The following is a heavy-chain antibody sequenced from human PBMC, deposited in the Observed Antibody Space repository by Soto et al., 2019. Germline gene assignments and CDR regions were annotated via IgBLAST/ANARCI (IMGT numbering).Heavy chain of an antibody. CDR2: IWYDGSNK. V-gene: IGHV3-33*01. D-gene: IGHD3-3*01. J-gene: IGHJ6*03. CDR3: ARAQGYDFWSGYYKPDYYYYYMDV. CDR1: GFTFSSYG. Sequence: GGSLRLSCAASGFTFSSYGMHWVRQAPGKGLEWVAVIWYDGSNKYYADSVKGRFTISRDNSKNTLYLQMNSLRAEDTAVYYCARAQGYDFWSGYYKPDYYYYYMDVWGKGTTVTVSS.